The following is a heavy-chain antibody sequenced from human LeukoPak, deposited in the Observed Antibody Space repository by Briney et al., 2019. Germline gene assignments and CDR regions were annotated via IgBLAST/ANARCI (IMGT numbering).Heavy chain of an antibody. V-gene: IGHV3-7*05. CDR1: GFTFSSYW. Sequence: GGSLRLSCAASGFTFSSYWMSWVRQAPGKGLDYVANIKQDGSEKYYVDSVKGRFTVSRDNAKNSLFLQTSSLRAEDTAVYYCARDFNPAGSSSGWSTCKYWGQGTLVTVSS. D-gene: IGHD6-19*01. CDR2: IKQDGSEK. CDR3: ARDFNPAGSSSGWSTCKY. J-gene: IGHJ4*02.